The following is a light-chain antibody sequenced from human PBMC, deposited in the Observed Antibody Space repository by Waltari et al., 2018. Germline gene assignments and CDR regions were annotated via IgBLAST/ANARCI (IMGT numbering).Light chain of an antibody. J-gene: IGKJ2*01. Sequence: DIQMTQSPSSLSASVGARVPITCRASQSISSYLNWYQQKPGKAPKVLIYGASSLQSGVPSRFSGSGSGTDFTLTISSLQPEDFATYYCQQSYSTPDTFGQGTKLEIK. CDR1: QSISSY. CDR2: GAS. V-gene: IGKV1-39*01. CDR3: QQSYSTPDT.